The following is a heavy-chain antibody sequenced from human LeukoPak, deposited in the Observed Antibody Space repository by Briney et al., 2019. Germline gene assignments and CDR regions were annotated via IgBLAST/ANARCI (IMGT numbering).Heavy chain of an antibody. Sequence: PSETLSLTCAVYGGSFSGYYWSWIRQPPGKGLEWIGELNHSGSTNYNPSLKSRVTISVATSKNQYSLKLSSVTAADTAVYYCARRRGYGSSTSCYRWFDPWGQGTLVTVSS. J-gene: IGHJ5*02. D-gene: IGHD2-2*01. CDR1: GGSFSGYY. CDR3: ARRRGYGSSTSCYRWFDP. V-gene: IGHV4-34*01. CDR2: LNHSGST.